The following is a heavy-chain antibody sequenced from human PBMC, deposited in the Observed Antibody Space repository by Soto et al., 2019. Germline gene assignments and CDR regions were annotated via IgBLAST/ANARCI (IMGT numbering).Heavy chain of an antibody. CDR1: GFTFSSYA. V-gene: IGHV3-23*01. CDR3: LKYTVTEDLGES. J-gene: IGHJ5*02. D-gene: IGHD3-16*01. Sequence: EVQLLESGGDVVRPGGSLRLSCAASGFTFSSYAMGWFRQSPGKGLEWVAGVSRAGTYTFYADSVSGRFAISRDNSRETVDLYMNSLTGDDTAVYFCLKYTVTEDLGESWGQGTLVSVSS. CDR2: VSRAGTYT.